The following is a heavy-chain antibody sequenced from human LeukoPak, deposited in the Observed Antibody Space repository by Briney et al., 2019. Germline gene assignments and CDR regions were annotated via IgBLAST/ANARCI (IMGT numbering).Heavy chain of an antibody. J-gene: IGHJ3*02. V-gene: IGHV3-21*01. D-gene: IGHD3-22*01. CDR2: VGRDGSI. CDR3: VRRYYDTTGYAFDI. CDR1: GFTFNTYT. Sequence: PGGSLRLSCVASGFTFNTYTMNWVRQAPGKGLEWISCVGRDGSIHYADSVKGRITISRDNAKNSLFLQMNSLRAEDTAIYYCVRRYYDTTGYAFDIWGQGTMVTVSS.